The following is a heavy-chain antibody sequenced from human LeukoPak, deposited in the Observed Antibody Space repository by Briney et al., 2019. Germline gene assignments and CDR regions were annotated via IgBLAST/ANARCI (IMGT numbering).Heavy chain of an antibody. Sequence: SETLSLTCTVSGGSVSSGLYYWAWVRQPPGKGLEWIGSIYFSGTTYYNPSLKSRVSISVDTSQNQLSLRLDSVTAADTAIYYCARWLARPSAFDYWGQGTLVTVSS. CDR3: ARWLARPSAFDY. CDR1: GGSVSSGLYY. CDR2: IYFSGTT. D-gene: IGHD3-10*01. J-gene: IGHJ4*02. V-gene: IGHV4-39*01.